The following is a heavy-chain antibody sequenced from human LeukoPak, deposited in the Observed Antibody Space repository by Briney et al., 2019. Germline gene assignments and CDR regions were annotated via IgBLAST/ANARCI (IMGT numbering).Heavy chain of an antibody. CDR1: GGSISSGSYY. V-gene: IGHV4-61*02. CDR3: ARGGVRGVPDY. CDR2: INTSGST. J-gene: IGHJ4*02. Sequence: SETLSLTCTVSGGSISSGSYYWSWIRQPAGKGLEWIGRINTSGSTNYNPSLKSRVTISVDTSKNQFSLKLSSVTAADTAVYYCARGGVRGVPDYWGQGTLVTVSS. D-gene: IGHD3-10*01.